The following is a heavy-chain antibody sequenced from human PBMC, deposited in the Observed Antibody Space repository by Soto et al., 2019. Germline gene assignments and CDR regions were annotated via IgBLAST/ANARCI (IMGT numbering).Heavy chain of an antibody. Sequence: QVQLQESGPGLVKPSQTLSLTCTVSGGSISSGDYYWSWIRQPPGKGLEWIGYIYYSGSTYYNPSLKGRVTISVDTSKIQFSLKLSSVTAADTAVYYCARTAKSDHDALDISGHGTMVTASS. CDR3: ARTAKSDHDALDI. V-gene: IGHV4-30-4*01. J-gene: IGHJ3*02. CDR2: IYYSGST. CDR1: GGSISSGDYY.